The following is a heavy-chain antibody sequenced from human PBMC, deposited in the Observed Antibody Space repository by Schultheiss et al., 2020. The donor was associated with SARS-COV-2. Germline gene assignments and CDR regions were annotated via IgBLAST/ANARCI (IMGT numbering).Heavy chain of an antibody. D-gene: IGHD3-3*01. CDR2: IYYSGST. CDR3: ARRRGTIFGVAFDY. J-gene: IGHJ4*02. V-gene: IGHV4-59*08. CDR1: GGSISSYY. Sequence: SETLSLTCTVSGGSISSYYWSWIRQPPGKGLEWIGYIYYSGSTNYNPSLKSRVTISVDTSKNQFSLKLSSVTAADTAVYYCARRRGTIFGVAFDYWGQGTLVTVSS.